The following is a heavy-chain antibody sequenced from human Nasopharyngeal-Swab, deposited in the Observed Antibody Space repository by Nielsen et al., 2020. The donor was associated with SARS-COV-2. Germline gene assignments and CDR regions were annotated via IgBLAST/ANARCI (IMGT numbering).Heavy chain of an antibody. J-gene: IGHJ4*02. CDR2: IYYSGST. V-gene: IGHV4-59*01. CDR3: VKHQGSSSDQ. CDR1: GGSISSYY. Sequence: SETLSLTCTVSGGSISSYYWSWIRQPPGKGLEWIGYIYYSGSTNYNPSLKSRVTISVDTSKNQFSLKLSSVTAADTAVYYCVKHQGSSSDQWGQGTLVTVSS.